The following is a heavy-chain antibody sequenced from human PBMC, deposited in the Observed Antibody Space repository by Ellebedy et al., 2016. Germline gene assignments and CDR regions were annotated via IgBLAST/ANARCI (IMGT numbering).Heavy chain of an antibody. V-gene: IGHV4-34*01. Sequence: SETLSLXXAVYGGSFSGYYWSWIRQPPGKGLEWIGEINHSGSTNYNPSLKSRVTISVDTSKNQFSLKLSSVTAADTAVYYCARAGGYCSSTSCPTWFDPWGQGTLVTVSS. CDR3: ARAGGYCSSTSCPTWFDP. CDR2: INHSGST. CDR1: GGSFSGYY. D-gene: IGHD2-2*03. J-gene: IGHJ5*02.